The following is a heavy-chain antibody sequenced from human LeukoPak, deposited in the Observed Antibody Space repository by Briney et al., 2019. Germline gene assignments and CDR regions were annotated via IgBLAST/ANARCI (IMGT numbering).Heavy chain of an antibody. CDR3: ARDPHKASDLDY. CDR1: GGSVSSSNW. D-gene: IGHD5-18*01. CDR2: IYHSGST. J-gene: IGHJ4*02. V-gene: IGHV4-4*02. Sequence: SGTLSLTCAASGGSVSSSNWWSWVRQPPGKGLEWIGEIYHSGSTNYNPSLKSRVTISVDKSKNQFSLKLSSVTAADTAVYYCARDPHKASDLDYWGQGTLVTVSS.